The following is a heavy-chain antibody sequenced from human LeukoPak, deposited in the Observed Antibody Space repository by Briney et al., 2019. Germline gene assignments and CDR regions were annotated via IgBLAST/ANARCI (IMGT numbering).Heavy chain of an antibody. J-gene: IGHJ4*02. CDR1: GGSTTMSDYY. V-gene: IGHV4-39*01. D-gene: IGHD1-26*01. CDR2: ISSTGTT. Sequence: SETLSLSRTVSGGSTTMSDYYWGWIRLPPGKGLEWIGTISSTGTTNYNPSLQIRVTISVDKSKNQFSLNLRSVTATDTAVYYCATREHQVLRTPGDYWGQGTLVAVSS. CDR3: ATREHQVLRTPGDY.